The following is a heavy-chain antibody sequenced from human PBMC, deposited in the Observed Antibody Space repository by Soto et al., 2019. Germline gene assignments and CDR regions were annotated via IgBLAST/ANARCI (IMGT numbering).Heavy chain of an antibody. D-gene: IGHD3-3*01. J-gene: IGHJ4*02. V-gene: IGHV4-4*02. CDR3: ASGPPGVTTIFGHDY. Sequence: QVQLQESGPGLVKPSGTLSLTCAVSGGSISSSNWWSWVRQPPGKGLEWIGEIYHSGTTNYNPSRKSRVTLSVAKSNSQFSPPLSSVTAADTAVYYCASGPPGVTTIFGHDYWGQGTLVTVSS. CDR1: GGSISSSNW. CDR2: IYHSGTT.